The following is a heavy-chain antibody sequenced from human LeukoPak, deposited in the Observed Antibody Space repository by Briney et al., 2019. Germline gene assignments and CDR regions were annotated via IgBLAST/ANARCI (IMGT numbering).Heavy chain of an antibody. V-gene: IGHV4-34*01. CDR2: INHSGST. CDR1: GGSFSGYY. Sequence: SETLSLTCAVYGGSFSGYYWNWIRQPHGKGLEWIGEINHSGSTNYNPSLKSRVTISVDTSNNEFSLNLTSVTAADTAVYYCARRPQYYYGSGSYPNAFDIWGQGTMVTVYS. D-gene: IGHD3-10*01. J-gene: IGHJ3*02. CDR3: ARRPQYYYGSGSYPNAFDI.